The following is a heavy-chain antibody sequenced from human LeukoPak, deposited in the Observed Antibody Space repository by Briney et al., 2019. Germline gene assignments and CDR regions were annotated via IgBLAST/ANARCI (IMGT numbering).Heavy chain of an antibody. CDR1: GFTFSSYA. Sequence: VGSLRLSCAASGFTFSSYAMSWVRQAPGKGLEWVSVISGSDSSTYYADSVKGRFTISRDNSKNTLYLQMNSLRAEDTAIYYCAKDRRVGCSTTTCYLFDSWGQGTLVTVSS. V-gene: IGHV3-23*01. CDR3: AKDRRVGCSTTTCYLFDS. CDR2: ISGSDSST. D-gene: IGHD2-2*01. J-gene: IGHJ4*02.